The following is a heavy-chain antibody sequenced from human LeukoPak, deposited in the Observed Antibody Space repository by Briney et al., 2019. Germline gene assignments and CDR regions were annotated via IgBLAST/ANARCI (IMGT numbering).Heavy chain of an antibody. Sequence: SETLSLTCTVSGASISPYYWSWIRQPPGEGLEWIGYIYYSGSTNYSPSLKTRVTMSVDTSKNQFSLKLSSVTAADTAVYYCARVGLYSSSWYYFDYWGQGTLVTVSS. D-gene: IGHD6-13*01. CDR2: IYYSGST. CDR3: ARVGLYSSSWYYFDY. V-gene: IGHV4-59*12. J-gene: IGHJ4*02. CDR1: GASISPYY.